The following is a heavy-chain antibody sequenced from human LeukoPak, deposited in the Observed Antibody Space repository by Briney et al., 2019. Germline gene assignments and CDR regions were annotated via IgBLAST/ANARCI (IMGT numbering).Heavy chain of an antibody. Sequence: SETLSLTCTVSSASISSYYWGWIRQSPGKGLEWIGYIQNTGGTNYNPSLKSRVSISKDTPKNQFSLQVRSVTAADTAVYYCVKHGSGWSFDYWGQGTLVTVSS. J-gene: IGHJ4*02. CDR1: SASISSYY. D-gene: IGHD6-19*01. V-gene: IGHV4-59*01. CDR2: IQNTGGT. CDR3: VKHGSGWSFDY.